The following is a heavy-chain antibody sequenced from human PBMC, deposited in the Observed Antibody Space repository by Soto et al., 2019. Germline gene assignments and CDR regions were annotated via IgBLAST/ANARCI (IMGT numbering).Heavy chain of an antibody. CDR1: GGSISSGGYY. Sequence: KPSETLSLTCTVSGGSISSGGYYWSWIRQHPGKGLEWIGYIYYSGSTYYNPSLKSRVTISVDTSKNQFSLKLSSVTAADTAVYYCARVAYYYDSSGYHDYWGQGTLVTVSS. V-gene: IGHV4-31*03. CDR3: ARVAYYYDSSGYHDY. J-gene: IGHJ4*02. CDR2: IYYSGST. D-gene: IGHD3-22*01.